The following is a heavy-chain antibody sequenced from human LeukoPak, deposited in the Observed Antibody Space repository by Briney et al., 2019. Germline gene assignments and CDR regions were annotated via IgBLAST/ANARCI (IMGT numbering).Heavy chain of an antibody. J-gene: IGHJ4*02. V-gene: IGHV1-24*01. Sequence: GASVKVSCKVSGYTLTELSMHWVRQAPGKGVKWMGGFDPEDGETIYAQKFQGRVTMTEDTSTDTAYMELSSLRSEDTAVYYCALLHCSSTSCHQTNDYWGQGTLVTVSS. CDR1: GYTLTELS. CDR3: ALLHCSSTSCHQTNDY. D-gene: IGHD2-2*01. CDR2: FDPEDGET.